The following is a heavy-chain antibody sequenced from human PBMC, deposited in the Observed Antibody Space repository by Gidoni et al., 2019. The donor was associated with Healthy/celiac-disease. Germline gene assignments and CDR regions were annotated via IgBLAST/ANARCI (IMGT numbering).Heavy chain of an antibody. CDR3: ARGMGGSYPDDSYFDY. D-gene: IGHD1-26*01. J-gene: IGHJ4*02. CDR1: GGSVSSGSYY. V-gene: IGHV4-61*01. Sequence: QVQLQASGPGLVKPSETLSLTCTVSGGSVSSGSYYWSWIRQPPGKGLEWIGYIYYSGSTNYNPSLKSRVTISVDTSKNQFSPKLSSVTAADTAVYYCARGMGGSYPDDSYFDYWGQGTLVTVSS. CDR2: IYYSGST.